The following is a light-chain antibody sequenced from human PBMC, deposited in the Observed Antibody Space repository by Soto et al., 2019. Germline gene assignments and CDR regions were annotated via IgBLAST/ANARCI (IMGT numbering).Light chain of an antibody. J-gene: IGLJ2*01. V-gene: IGLV2-14*01. Sequence: QSALTQPASVSGSPGQSITISCTGTSSDVGGHNYVSWYQQHPGKAPKLMIYEVSNRPSGVSNRFSGSKSGNTASLTISGLQPEDEADYYCSSYTSSTTLVFGGGTKLTVL. CDR1: SSDVGGHNY. CDR3: SSYTSSTTLV. CDR2: EVS.